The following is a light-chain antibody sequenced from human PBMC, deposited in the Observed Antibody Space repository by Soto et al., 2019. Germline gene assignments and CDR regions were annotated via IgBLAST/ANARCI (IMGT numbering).Light chain of an antibody. CDR2: KVS. CDR3: TQGSFWLWT. Sequence: DVVMTQSPLSLPVTLGQPASISCRSSQSLVYSGGNAYLIWFHQRPGQSPRRLIFKVSNRDSGVPDRFSGSGAGSDFTLKISRVEAEDVGVYYCTQGSFWLWTFGQRT. J-gene: IGKJ1*01. CDR1: QSLVYSGGNAY. V-gene: IGKV2-30*01.